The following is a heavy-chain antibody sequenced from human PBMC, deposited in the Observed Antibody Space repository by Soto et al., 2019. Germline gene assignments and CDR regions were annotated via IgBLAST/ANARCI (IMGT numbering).Heavy chain of an antibody. CDR1: GYTFTGYY. D-gene: IGHD3-10*01. J-gene: IGHJ6*02. CDR3: ARYLSITMVRGVTVGGMDV. V-gene: IGHV1-2*04. CDR2: INPNSGGT. Sequence: ASVKVSCKASGYTFTGYYMHWVRQAPGQGLEWMGWINPNSGGTNYAQKFQGWVTMTRDTSISTAYMELSRLRSDDTAVYYCARYLSITMVRGVTVGGMDVWGQGTTVTVSS.